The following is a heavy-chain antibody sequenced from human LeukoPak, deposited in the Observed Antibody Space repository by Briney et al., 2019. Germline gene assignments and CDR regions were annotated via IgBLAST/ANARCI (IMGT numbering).Heavy chain of an antibody. J-gene: IGHJ4*02. CDR1: GYTFTGYY. D-gene: IGHD3-22*01. CDR2: INPNSGNT. CDR3: ARDYYYYDSSAYYAY. V-gene: IGHV1-2*02. Sequence: TSVKVSCKASGYTFTGYYIHWVRQAPGQGLEWMGWINPNSGNTNYAQKFQGRVTMTRDTSINTAYMELSRLRSDDTAAYYCARDYYYYDSSAYYAYWGQGTLVTVSS.